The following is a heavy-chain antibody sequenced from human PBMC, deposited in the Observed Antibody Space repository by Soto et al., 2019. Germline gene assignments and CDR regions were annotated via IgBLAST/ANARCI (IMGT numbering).Heavy chain of an antibody. CDR3: VRDHYSSSGWFDP. V-gene: IGHV6-1*01. CDR2: TYYRSRFFS. D-gene: IGHD3-10*01. Sequence: PSQTLSLTCAISGDSVSSYSAARNWIRQSPSGGLEWLGRTYYRSRFFSDYAESVKSRIIINPDTSKNQFSLQLKSVTPEDTAVYYCVRDHYSSSGWFDPWGQGTPVTVSS. CDR1: GDSVSSYSAA. J-gene: IGHJ5*02.